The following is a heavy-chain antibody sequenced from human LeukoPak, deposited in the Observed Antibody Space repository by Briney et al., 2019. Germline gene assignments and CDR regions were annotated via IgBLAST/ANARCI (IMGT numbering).Heavy chain of an antibody. D-gene: IGHD5-18*01. J-gene: IGHJ4*02. CDR3: ARGGVRGYSYGYGPLPDY. Sequence: RASVKVSCKASGGTFSSYAISWVRQAPGQGLEWMGGIIPIFGTANYAQKFQGRVTITADESTSTAYMELSSLRSEDTAVYYRARGGVRGYSYGYGPLPDYWGQGTLVTVSS. V-gene: IGHV1-69*13. CDR2: IIPIFGTA. CDR1: GGTFSSYA.